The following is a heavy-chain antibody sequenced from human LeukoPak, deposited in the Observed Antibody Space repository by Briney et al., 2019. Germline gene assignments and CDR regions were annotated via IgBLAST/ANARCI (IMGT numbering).Heavy chain of an antibody. V-gene: IGHV1-46*01. Sequence: ASVTVSCTASGHTFTRYYIHWVRQAPGQGLEWMGVINPGSGNTNYAQKFQDRVTMTRGTSTGTVYMELSSLRSEGTAVYFCARVTGGANFDHWGQGTLVTVSS. J-gene: IGHJ4*02. D-gene: IGHD1-14*01. CDR1: GHTFTRYY. CDR2: INPGSGNT. CDR3: ARVTGGANFDH.